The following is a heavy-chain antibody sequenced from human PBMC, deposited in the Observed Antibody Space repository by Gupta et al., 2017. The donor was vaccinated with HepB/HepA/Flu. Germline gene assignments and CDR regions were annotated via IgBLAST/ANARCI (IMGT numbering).Heavy chain of an antibody. CDR1: GGSITRGGFY. CDR2: IHYSGST. J-gene: IGHJ6*02. D-gene: IGHD3-3*01. V-gene: IGHV4-31*03. Sequence: QVQLQESGPGLVKPSQTLSLTCSVSGGSITRGGFYWNWIRQLPGKGLEWIGYIHYSGSTFYNPSLKSRVTISIDTSQSQFSLKLSAVTAADTAVYFCARERGTIFGVVIEYYGMDVWGQGTTVTVSS. CDR3: ARERGTIFGVVIEYYGMDV.